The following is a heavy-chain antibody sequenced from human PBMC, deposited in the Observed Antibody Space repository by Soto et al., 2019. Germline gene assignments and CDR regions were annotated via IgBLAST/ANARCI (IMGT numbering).Heavy chain of an antibody. Sequence: PEESLRLSWASSGFTFSSYGMHWVRQAPGKGLEWVAVISYDGSNKYYADSVKGRFTISRDNSKNTLYLQMNSLRAEDTAVYYCAKDRYYSSGWYYSYSYGTGVGAQGTTVTV. CDR3: AKDRYYSSGWYYSYSYGTGV. J-gene: IGHJ6*02. V-gene: IGHV3-30*18. D-gene: IGHD6-25*01. CDR1: GFTFSSYG. CDR2: ISYDGSNK.